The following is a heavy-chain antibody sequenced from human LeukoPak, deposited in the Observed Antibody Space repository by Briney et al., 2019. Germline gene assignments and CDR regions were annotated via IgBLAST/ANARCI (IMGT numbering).Heavy chain of an antibody. Sequence: SETLTLTCAVYGGSFSVYYWSWIRQPPGKGLEWIGEINHSGSTNYNPSLKSRVTISVDTSKNQFSLKLSSVTAADTAVYYCARGGGYYYYMDVWGKGTTVTVS. D-gene: IGHD3-10*01. CDR1: GGSFSVYY. V-gene: IGHV4-34*01. CDR2: INHSGST. J-gene: IGHJ6*03. CDR3: ARGGGYYYYMDV.